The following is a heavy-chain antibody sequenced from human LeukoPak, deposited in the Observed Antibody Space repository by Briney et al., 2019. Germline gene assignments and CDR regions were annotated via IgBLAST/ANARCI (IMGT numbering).Heavy chain of an antibody. CDR3: ATEGVVPAAILD. Sequence: GGSLRLSCAASGFTFSSYSMNWVRQAPGKGLEWVSSISSSSSYIYYADSVKGRFTISRDNAKNSLYLQMNSLRAEDTAVYYCATEGVVPAAILDWGQGTLVTVSS. CDR2: ISSSSSYI. V-gene: IGHV3-21*01. J-gene: IGHJ4*02. D-gene: IGHD2-2*02. CDR1: GFTFSSYS.